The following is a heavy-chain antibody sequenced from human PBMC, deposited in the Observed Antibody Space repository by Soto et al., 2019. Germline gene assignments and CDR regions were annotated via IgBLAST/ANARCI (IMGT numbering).Heavy chain of an antibody. CDR1: GFTFSSYW. Sequence: PGGSLRLSCAASGFTFSSYWIHWVRQAPGKGLVWVSRINSDGSSTTYADSVKGRFTISRDNAKNTLYLQMTSLRAKDTAVYYCARVSREVVPAAIDYWGQGTLVTVSS. D-gene: IGHD2-2*01. J-gene: IGHJ4*02. CDR3: ARVSREVVPAAIDY. CDR2: INSDGSST. V-gene: IGHV3-74*01.